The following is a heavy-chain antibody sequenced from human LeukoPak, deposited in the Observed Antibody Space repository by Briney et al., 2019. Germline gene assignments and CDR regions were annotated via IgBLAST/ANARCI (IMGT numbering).Heavy chain of an antibody. CDR1: GGSISSSSYY. J-gene: IGHJ5*02. V-gene: IGHV4-39*07. CDR2: INHSGST. Sequence: SETLSLTCTVSGGSISSSSYYWGWIRQPPGKGLEWIGEINHSGSTNYNPSLKSRVTISVDTSKNQFSLKLSSVTAADTAVYYCARGNGIEYSSSWYGWFDPWGQGTLVTVSS. CDR3: ARGNGIEYSSSWYGWFDP. D-gene: IGHD6-13*01.